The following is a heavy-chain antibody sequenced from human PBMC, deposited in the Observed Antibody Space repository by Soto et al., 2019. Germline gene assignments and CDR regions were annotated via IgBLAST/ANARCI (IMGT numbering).Heavy chain of an antibody. CDR2: IGTAGDT. D-gene: IGHD6-13*01. J-gene: IGHJ6*02. CDR1: GFTFSSYD. Sequence: GGSLRLSCAASGFTFSSYDMHWVRQATGKGLEWVSAIGTAGDTYYPGSVKGRFTISRENAKNSLYLQMNSLRAEDTAVYYCARDENIAAAGTDYYGMDVWAQGTTVTVSS. CDR3: ARDENIAAAGTDYYGMDV. V-gene: IGHV3-13*01.